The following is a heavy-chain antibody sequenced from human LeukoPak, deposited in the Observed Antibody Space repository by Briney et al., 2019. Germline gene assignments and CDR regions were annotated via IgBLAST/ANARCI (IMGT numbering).Heavy chain of an antibody. CDR3: ARDLWERRFLEWLSPGYYYYYGMDV. J-gene: IGHJ6*02. V-gene: IGHV3-13*01. CDR2: IGTAGDT. D-gene: IGHD3-3*01. Sequence: GGSLRLSCAASGFTFSSYDMHWVRQATGKGLGWVSAIGTAGDTYYPGSVKGRFTISRENAKNSLYLQMNSLRAEDTAVYYCARDLWERRFLEWLSPGYYYYYGMDVWGQGTTVTVSS. CDR1: GFTFSSYD.